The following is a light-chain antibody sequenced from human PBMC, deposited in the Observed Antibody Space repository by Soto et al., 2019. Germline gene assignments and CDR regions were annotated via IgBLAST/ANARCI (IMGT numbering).Light chain of an antibody. CDR1: QGIRND. V-gene: IGKV1-17*01. J-gene: IGKJ1*01. Sequence: DIQMTQSPSSLSASVGDRVTITCRASQGIRNDLAWYQQKPGGAPKRLIYAASSLQSGVPSRFSGSGSGTEFTLTISSLQPEDFATYYCLQHNSYPPWTFGQGTKVEIK. CDR2: AAS. CDR3: LQHNSYPPWT.